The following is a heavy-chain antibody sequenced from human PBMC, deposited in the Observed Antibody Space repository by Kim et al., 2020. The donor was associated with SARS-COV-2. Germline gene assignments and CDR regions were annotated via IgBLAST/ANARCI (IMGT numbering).Heavy chain of an antibody. D-gene: IGHD1-26*01. CDR3: AREGGSHDAFDI. Sequence: SVKVSCKASGGTFSSYAISWVRQAPGQGLEWMGGIIPIFGTANYAQKFQGRVTITADESTSTAYMELSSLRSEDTAVYYCAREGGSHDAFDIWGQGTMVTVSS. V-gene: IGHV1-69*13. CDR1: GGTFSSYA. J-gene: IGHJ3*02. CDR2: IIPIFGTA.